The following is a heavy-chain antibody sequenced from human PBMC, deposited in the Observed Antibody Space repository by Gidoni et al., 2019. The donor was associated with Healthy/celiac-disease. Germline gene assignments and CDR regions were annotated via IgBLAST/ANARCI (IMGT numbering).Heavy chain of an antibody. CDR3: ARGKNYYDSSGYPSGFDY. V-gene: IGHV3-30-3*01. J-gene: IGHJ4*02. D-gene: IGHD3-22*01. CDR1: GFTFSSYV. Sequence: QVQLVESGGGVAQPGRSLRLSCAASGFTFSSYVMHWARQAPGKGLERVAVISYDGSNKYYADSVKGRFTISRDNSKNTLYLQMNSLRAEDTAVYYCARGKNYYDSSGYPSGFDYWGQGTLVTVSS. CDR2: ISYDGSNK.